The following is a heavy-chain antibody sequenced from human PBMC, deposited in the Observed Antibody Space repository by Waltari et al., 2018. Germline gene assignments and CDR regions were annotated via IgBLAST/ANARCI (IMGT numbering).Heavy chain of an antibody. J-gene: IGHJ4*02. CDR2: MYSGGSS. Sequence: EVQVVESGGGLIQPGGSLRLSCAVSGFIVSSNYMSWVRQAPGKGLEWVVVMYSGGSSYYVDSVKGRFSISRDNSKNTIYLEMNSLRGEDTAVYFCVGHRFGSGSYFDYWGQGTPVTVSS. D-gene: IGHD3-10*01. V-gene: IGHV3-53*01. CDR3: VGHRFGSGSYFDY. CDR1: GFIVSSNY.